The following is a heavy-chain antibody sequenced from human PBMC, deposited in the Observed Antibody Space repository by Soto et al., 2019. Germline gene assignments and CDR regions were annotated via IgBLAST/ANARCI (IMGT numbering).Heavy chain of an antibody. CDR2: ISSTTNYI. J-gene: IGHJ4*02. CDR1: GVTLSIYS. CDR3: ARESEDLTSNFDY. V-gene: IGHV3-21*01. Sequence: AACGVTLSIYSVNWVRQAPGKGLEWVSSISSTTNYIYYADSMKGRFTVSRDNAKNSVYLEMNSLSAEDTAVYYCARESEDLTSNFDYWGQGTLVTVSS.